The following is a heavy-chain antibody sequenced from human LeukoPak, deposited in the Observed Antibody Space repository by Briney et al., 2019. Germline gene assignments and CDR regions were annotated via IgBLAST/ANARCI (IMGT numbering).Heavy chain of an antibody. CDR2: IIPILGIA. D-gene: IGHD1-26*01. CDR3: AMISGSYGGGYFDY. CDR1: GGTFSSYA. V-gene: IGHV1-69*04. Sequence: GASVKVSCKASGGTFSSYAISWVRQAPGQGLEWMGRIIPILGIANYAQKFQGRVTITADKSTSTAYMELSSLRSEDTAVYYCAMISGSYGGGYFDYWGQGTLVTVSS. J-gene: IGHJ4*02.